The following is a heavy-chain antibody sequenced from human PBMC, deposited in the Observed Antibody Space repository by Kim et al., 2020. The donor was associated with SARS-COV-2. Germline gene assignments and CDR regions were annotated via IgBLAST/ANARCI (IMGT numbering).Heavy chain of an antibody. CDR2: IYYSGST. Sequence: SETLSLTCTVSGGSISSGGYYWSWIRQHPGKGLEWIGYIYYSGSTYYNPSLKSRVTISVDTSKNQFSLKLSSVTAADTAVYYCAREGRGSGSQEAFDIWGRGTMVTVSS. V-gene: IGHV4-31*03. J-gene: IGHJ3*02. CDR1: GGSISSGGYY. D-gene: IGHD3-10*01. CDR3: AREGRGSGSQEAFDI.